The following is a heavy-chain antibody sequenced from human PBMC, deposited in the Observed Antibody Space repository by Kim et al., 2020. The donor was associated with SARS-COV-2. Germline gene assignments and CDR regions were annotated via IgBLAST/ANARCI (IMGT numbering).Heavy chain of an antibody. V-gene: IGHV3-66*01. J-gene: IGHJ6*02. Sequence: GGSLRLSCAASGLTFSNHYISWVRQAPGKGLEWVAVIYSSEDTGHAYYADSVKGSFTDSRDDSKNTVGNQMNSVRVEDTGMYYRARERRPALYYGGDVWGHGTPVTVSS. CDR2: IYSSEDTGHA. CDR3: ARERRPALYYGGDV. CDR1: GLTFSNHY.